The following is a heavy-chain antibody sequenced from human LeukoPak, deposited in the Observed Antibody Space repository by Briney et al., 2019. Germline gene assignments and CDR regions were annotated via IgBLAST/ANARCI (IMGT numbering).Heavy chain of an antibody. CDR2: IKQDGSEK. CDR3: ARASPERGYSYGHLDNYFDY. CDR1: GFTVSSNY. V-gene: IGHV3-7*01. D-gene: IGHD5-18*01. Sequence: GGPLRLSCAPSGFTVSSNYMSWVRQAPGKGLEWVVNIKQDGSEKYYVDSGKGRFTISRDNAKNSLYLKMNSLRAEDTAVYYCARASPERGYSYGHLDNYFDYWGKGTLVTVSS. J-gene: IGHJ4*02.